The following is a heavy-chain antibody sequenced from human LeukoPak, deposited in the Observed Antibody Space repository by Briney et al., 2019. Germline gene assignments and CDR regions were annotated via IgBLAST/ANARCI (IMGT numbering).Heavy chain of an antibody. CDR2: IKSKTDGGTT. J-gene: IGHJ4*02. D-gene: IGHD5-24*01. CDR1: GFSFSNAW. Sequence: GGALRLCCAASGFSFSNAWMSWVRQAPGKGLEWVGRIKSKTDGGTTDYAAPVKGRFTISRDDSKNTLYLQMNSLKTEDTAVYYCTNRAPRRDYWGQGTLVTVSS. CDR3: TNRAPRRDY. V-gene: IGHV3-15*01.